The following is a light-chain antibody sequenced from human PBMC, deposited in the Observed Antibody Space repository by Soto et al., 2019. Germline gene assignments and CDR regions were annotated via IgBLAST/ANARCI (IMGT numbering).Light chain of an antibody. CDR3: SSYTSSSPRV. CDR2: DVS. Sequence: QSALTQPASVSGSPGQSITISCTGTSSDVGGYNYVSWYQQHPGKAPKLMIYDVSNRPSGVSNRFSGSKSGNTASLTISGPQAEDEADYYCSSYTSSSPRVFGTGTKLTAL. V-gene: IGLV2-14*01. CDR1: SSDVGGYNY. J-gene: IGLJ1*01.